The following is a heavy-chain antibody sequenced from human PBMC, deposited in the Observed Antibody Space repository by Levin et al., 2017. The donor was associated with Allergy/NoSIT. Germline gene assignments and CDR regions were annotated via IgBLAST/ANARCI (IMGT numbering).Heavy chain of an antibody. CDR2: INHSGST. D-gene: IGHD3-22*01. CDR3: ARIPDYYDSSGDNY. V-gene: IGHV4-34*01. CDR1: GGSFSGYY. Sequence: ASETLSLTCAVYGGSFSGYYWSWIRQPPGKGLEWIGEINHSGSTNYNPSLKSRVTISVDTSKNQFSLKLSSVTAADTAVYYCARIPDYYDSSGDNYWGQGTLVTVSS. J-gene: IGHJ4*02.